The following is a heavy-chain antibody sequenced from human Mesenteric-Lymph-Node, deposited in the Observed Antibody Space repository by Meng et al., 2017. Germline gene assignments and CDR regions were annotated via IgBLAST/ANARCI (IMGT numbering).Heavy chain of an antibody. Sequence: SETLSLTCAVSGYSISSGYYWGWIRQPPGKGLEWIGSIYHSGSTYYNPSLKSRVTISVDTSKNQFSLKLSSVTAADTAIYYCARGYCSSTSCYAGTYFYYYYTMDVWGQGTTVTVSS. J-gene: IGHJ6*02. V-gene: IGHV4-38-2*01. CDR2: IYHSGST. D-gene: IGHD2-2*01. CDR1: GYSISSGYY. CDR3: ARGYCSSTSCYAGTYFYYYYTMDV.